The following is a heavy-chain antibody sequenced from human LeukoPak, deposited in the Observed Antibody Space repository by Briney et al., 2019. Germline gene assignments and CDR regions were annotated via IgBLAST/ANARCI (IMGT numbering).Heavy chain of an antibody. CDR1: GFTFSNAW. Sequence: PGGSLRLSCSASGFTFSNAWISWVRQAPGKGLDWLGRIKSKTDGGTTDYAAPVKGRFTISRDDSKNTLYLQMNSLKTEDTAVYYCTTDVGGYGDYGGGGWYFDLWGRGTLVTVSS. J-gene: IGHJ2*01. CDR3: TTDVGGYGDYGGGGWYFDL. D-gene: IGHD4-17*01. V-gene: IGHV3-15*01. CDR2: IKSKTDGGTT.